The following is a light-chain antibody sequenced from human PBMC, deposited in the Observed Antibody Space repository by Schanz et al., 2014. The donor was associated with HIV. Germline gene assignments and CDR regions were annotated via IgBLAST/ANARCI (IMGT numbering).Light chain of an antibody. CDR3: ASYTNSATFV. V-gene: IGLV2-14*03. J-gene: IGLJ1*01. CDR2: DVT. Sequence: QSALTQPASVSGSPGQSITISCTGTSSDVGADNSVSWYQQHPGRAPRLLVYDVTYRPSGVSNRFSGSKSGNTASLTISGLQPEDEADYYCASYTNSATFVFGTGTKLTVL. CDR1: SSDVGADNS.